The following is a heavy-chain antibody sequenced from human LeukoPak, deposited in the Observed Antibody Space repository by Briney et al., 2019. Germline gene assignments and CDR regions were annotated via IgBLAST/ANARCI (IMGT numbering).Heavy chain of an antibody. CDR1: GGSISSGDYY. Sequence: SETLSLTCTVSGGSISSGDYYWSWIRQPPGKGLEWIGYIYYSGSTYYNPSLKSRVTISVDTSKNQLSLKLSSVTAADTAVHYCAREPRTTVTTDYWGQGTLVTVSS. CDR3: AREPRTTVTTDY. CDR2: IYYSGST. V-gene: IGHV4-30-4*01. D-gene: IGHD4-17*01. J-gene: IGHJ4*02.